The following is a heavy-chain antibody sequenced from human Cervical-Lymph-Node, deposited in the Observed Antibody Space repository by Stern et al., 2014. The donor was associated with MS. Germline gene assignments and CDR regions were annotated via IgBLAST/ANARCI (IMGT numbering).Heavy chain of an antibody. V-gene: IGHV1-8*01. D-gene: IGHD5-18*01. Sequence: QVQLAESGSQVRKPGASVKVACQASGYTFISYDIFWVRQATGQGLEWMGWMNPNNANTGHAQKFQGRVTMTRNISISTAYMELSSLRSDDTAVYYCVRGGFSYGYGLDAWGQGTAVIVSS. J-gene: IGHJ6*02. CDR3: VRGGFSYGYGLDA. CDR2: MNPNNANT. CDR1: GYTFISYD.